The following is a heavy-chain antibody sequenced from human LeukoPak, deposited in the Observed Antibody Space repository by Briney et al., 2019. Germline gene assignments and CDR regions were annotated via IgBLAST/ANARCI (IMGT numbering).Heavy chain of an antibody. Sequence: PSETLSLTCTVSGGSISSYYWSWIRQPPGEGLEWIGHIYYSGSTNYNPSLKSRVPISVDTSKHQFSLKLSSVTAADTAVYYCARLVDSYGYSSYWGQGTLVTVSS. D-gene: IGHD5-18*01. V-gene: IGHV4-59*01. CDR2: IYYSGST. CDR1: GGSISSYY. CDR3: ARLVDSYGYSSY. J-gene: IGHJ4*02.